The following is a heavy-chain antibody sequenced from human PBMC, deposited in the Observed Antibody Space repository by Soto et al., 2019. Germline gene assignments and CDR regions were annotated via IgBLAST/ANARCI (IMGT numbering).Heavy chain of an antibody. V-gene: IGHV4-34*01. Sequence: QVQLQQWGAGLLKPSETLSLTCAVYGGSFSGDYWSCIRQPPGKGLEWIGEINHSGSTNYNPSLKSRGTISVDTSKNQFSLKLSCVAAAYTAVYYCARAGGAGAGFDPWGQGTLVTVSS. CDR2: INHSGST. D-gene: IGHD1-1*01. J-gene: IGHJ5*02. CDR1: GGSFSGDY. CDR3: ARAGGAGAGFDP.